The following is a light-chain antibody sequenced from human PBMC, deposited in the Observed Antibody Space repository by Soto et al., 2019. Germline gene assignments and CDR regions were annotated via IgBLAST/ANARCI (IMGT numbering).Light chain of an antibody. CDR2: KAS. CDR1: QSISSW. CDR3: EQYNSYSRYT. J-gene: IGKJ2*01. V-gene: IGKV1-5*03. Sequence: DIQMTQSPSTLSASVGDRVTITCRASQSISSWLAWYQQKPGKAPKLLIYKASSLESGVPSRFSGSGSGTDFTLTISSLQPDDVSTYYCEQYNSYSRYTFGQGTKLEIK.